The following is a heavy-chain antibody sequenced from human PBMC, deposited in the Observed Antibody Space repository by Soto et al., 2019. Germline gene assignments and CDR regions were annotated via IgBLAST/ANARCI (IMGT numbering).Heavy chain of an antibody. CDR3: ARDRSKDIVVVPAAMSVGWFDP. Sequence: PGGSLRLSCAASGFTFSSYWMHWVRQAPGKGLVWVSRINSDGSSTSYADSVKGRFTISRDNAKNTLYLQMNSLRAEDTAVYYCARDRSKDIVVVPAAMSVGWFDPWGQGTLVTVPQ. CDR1: GFTFSSYW. J-gene: IGHJ5*02. D-gene: IGHD2-2*01. CDR2: INSDGSST. V-gene: IGHV3-74*01.